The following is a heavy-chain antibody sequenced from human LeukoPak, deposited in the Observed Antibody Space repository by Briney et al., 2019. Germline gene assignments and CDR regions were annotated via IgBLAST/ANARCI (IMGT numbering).Heavy chain of an antibody. CDR3: ARGLLEWLFTGLYYYYGMDV. D-gene: IGHD3-3*01. CDR2: ISSSGSTI. V-gene: IGHV3-48*03. CDR1: GFTFSSYE. J-gene: IGHJ6*02. Sequence: GGSLRLSCAASGFTFSSYEMNWVRQAAGKGLEWVSYISSSGSTIYYADSVKGRFTISRDNAKNSLYLQMNSLRAEDTAVYYCARGLLEWLFTGLYYYYGMDVWGQGTTVTVSS.